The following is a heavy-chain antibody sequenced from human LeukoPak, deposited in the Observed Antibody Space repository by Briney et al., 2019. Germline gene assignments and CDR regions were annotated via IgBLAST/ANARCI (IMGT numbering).Heavy chain of an antibody. CDR2: ITASGTAM. Sequence: GGSLRLSCAASGFTFSSYSMNWVRQAPGKGLEWVSHITASGTAMFYADSVKGRFTISRDNAKNSLYLQMNSPRDEDTAVYYCASSGSYRFDYWGQGTLVTVSS. V-gene: IGHV3-48*02. CDR1: GFTFSSYS. D-gene: IGHD1-26*01. J-gene: IGHJ4*02. CDR3: ASSGSYRFDY.